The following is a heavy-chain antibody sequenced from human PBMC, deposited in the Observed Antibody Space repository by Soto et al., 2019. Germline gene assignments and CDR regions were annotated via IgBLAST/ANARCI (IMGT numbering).Heavy chain of an antibody. CDR3: ARGNGMEESDYYHGIDV. J-gene: IGHJ6*02. V-gene: IGHV1-3*01. D-gene: IGHD1-1*01. CDR2: INGANGNT. CDR1: GYSFSTYS. Sequence: GAAVKVSCKASGYSFSTYSMHWVRQAPGQGLEWMGWINGANGNTRYSQKFKDRVSISRDAPASTGYMELSSLRSEDTAVYYCARGNGMEESDYYHGIDVWG.